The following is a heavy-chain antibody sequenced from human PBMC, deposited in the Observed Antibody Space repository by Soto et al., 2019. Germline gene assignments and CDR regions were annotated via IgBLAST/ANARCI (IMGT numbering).Heavy chain of an antibody. V-gene: IGHV3-11*05. CDR3: ARGPRDHNYVFDY. J-gene: IGHJ4*02. CDR2: ISSGGGYT. CDR1: GFPFSDYY. Sequence: PGGSLILSCAASGFPFSDYYMNWIRQAPGKGLEWISYISSGGGYTNYADSVKGRFTISRDNAKNSLYLQLNSLRAEDTAVYYCARGPRDHNYVFDYWGQGTQVTVSS. D-gene: IGHD3-16*01.